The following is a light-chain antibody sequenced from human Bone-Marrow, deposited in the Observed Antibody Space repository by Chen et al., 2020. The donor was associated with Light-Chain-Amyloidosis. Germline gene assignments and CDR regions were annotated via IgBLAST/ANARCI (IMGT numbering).Light chain of an antibody. J-gene: IGLJ3*02. CDR3: LLSYNTTGV. Sequence: QAVVTQEPSLTVSPGGTVTLTCDSSTGAVTSGHFPYWFQQKPGQAPRTLIYDTNNKHSWTPPRFSGSLLGGKAALTLSGAQPEDEAQYYCLLSYNTTGVFGGGTTLTVL. V-gene: IGLV7-46*01. CDR1: TGAVTSGHF. CDR2: DTN.